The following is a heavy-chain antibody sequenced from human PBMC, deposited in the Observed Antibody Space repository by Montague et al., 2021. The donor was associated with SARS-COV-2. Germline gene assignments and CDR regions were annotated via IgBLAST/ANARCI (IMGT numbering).Heavy chain of an antibody. CDR1: GGTAITDTYY. V-gene: IGHV4-31*03. Sequence: TLSLTCSASGGTAITDTYYWSWIRQPPGKGLEWVGYIYYSGSTYYNPSLKSRVTISVDTSKNQFSLKLSSVTAADTAVYYCARVQGITMIVVVIGAFDIWGQGTMVTVSS. CDR2: IYYSGST. J-gene: IGHJ3*02. CDR3: ARVQGITMIVVVIGAFDI. D-gene: IGHD3-22*01.